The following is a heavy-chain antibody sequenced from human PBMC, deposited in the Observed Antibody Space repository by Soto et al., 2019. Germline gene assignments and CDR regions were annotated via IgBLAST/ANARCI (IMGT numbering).Heavy chain of an antibody. Sequence: EVQLVESGGGLVQPGGSLTLSCAAFGFTVNNLFMTWVRQAPGKGLEWVSTFSSDGSRYYADSVKRRFTISKDYSKNTLYLEMNSLRAGDTAVYYCARDIFGGSYDFCHGGQGTLVTVSS. CDR3: ARDIFGGSYDFCH. J-gene: IGHJ4*02. CDR2: FSSDGSR. CDR1: GFTVNNLF. D-gene: IGHD3-3*01. V-gene: IGHV3-66*01.